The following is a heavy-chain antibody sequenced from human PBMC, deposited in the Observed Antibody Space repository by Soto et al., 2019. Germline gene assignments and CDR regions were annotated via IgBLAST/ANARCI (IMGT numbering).Heavy chain of an antibody. J-gene: IGHJ4*02. CDR2: SNPRGGT. V-gene: IGHV4-34*01. D-gene: IGHD6-25*01. CDR1: GGSFSTDY. CDR3: ARVLAARATRDFDY. Sequence: QVQRQQWGAGLLKPSETLSLTCDVYGGSFSTDYWRWIRQPPGKGLEWIGESNPRGGTNYNPSLMCGVTISVAPSKNQSSLKLSAVTAADTAVYYCARVLAARATRDFDYWGQGTLVTVSS.